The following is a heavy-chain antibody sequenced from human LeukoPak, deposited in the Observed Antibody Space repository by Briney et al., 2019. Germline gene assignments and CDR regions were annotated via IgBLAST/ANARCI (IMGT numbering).Heavy chain of an antibody. CDR2: VNSDGSTT. CDR1: GFTFSSYS. Sequence: GRSLRLSCAASGFTFSSYSMNWVRQAPGKGLVWVSRVNSDGSTTTYADSVKGRFTISRDNAKNTLYLQMNSLRVEDTAVYYCTRGGLPAAPDYWGQGTLVTVSS. D-gene: IGHD2-2*01. CDR3: TRGGLPAAPDY. J-gene: IGHJ4*02. V-gene: IGHV3-74*01.